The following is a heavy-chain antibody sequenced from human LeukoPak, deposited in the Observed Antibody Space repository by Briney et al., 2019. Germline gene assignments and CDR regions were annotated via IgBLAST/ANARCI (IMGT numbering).Heavy chain of an antibody. D-gene: IGHD3-10*01. CDR1: GFTFSSYA. CDR3: AKNVGRGVFYYFDY. J-gene: IGHJ4*02. V-gene: IGHV3-23*01. Sequence: QTGGSLRLSCAASGFTFSSYAMSWVLQAPGKGLEWVSAISGSGGSTYYADSVKGRFTISRDNSKNTLYLQMNSLRAEDTAVYYCAKNVGRGVFYYFDYWGQGTLVTVSS. CDR2: ISGSGGST.